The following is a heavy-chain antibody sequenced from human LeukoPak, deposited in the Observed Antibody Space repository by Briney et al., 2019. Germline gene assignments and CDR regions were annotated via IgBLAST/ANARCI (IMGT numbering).Heavy chain of an antibody. J-gene: IGHJ4*02. Sequence: GESLKISCKGSGYSFTSYWIGWVRQMPGKGLEWMGIIYPGDSDTGYSPSFQGQVTISADKSISTAYLQWSSLKASDTAMYYCARQEYSSGWFMNGDHAFDYWGQGTLVTVSS. CDR3: ARQEYSSGWFMNGDHAFDY. CDR2: IYPGDSDT. CDR1: GYSFTSYW. V-gene: IGHV5-51*01. D-gene: IGHD6-19*01.